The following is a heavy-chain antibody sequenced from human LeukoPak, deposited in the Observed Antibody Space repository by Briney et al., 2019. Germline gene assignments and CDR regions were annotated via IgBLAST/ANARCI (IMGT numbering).Heavy chain of an antibody. Sequence: QPGKSLRLSCAASGFTFSNYAMHWVRQAPGKGLEWVSLISSGGTYEYHADSVKGRFTISRDNSKNTLYLQLNSLRAEDTAVYYCARDSTYYYDSGSSGPHYFDNWGQGTLVTVSS. CDR2: ISSGGTYE. J-gene: IGHJ4*02. CDR1: GFTFSNYA. D-gene: IGHD3-10*01. V-gene: IGHV3-30*01. CDR3: ARDSTYYYDSGSSGPHYFDN.